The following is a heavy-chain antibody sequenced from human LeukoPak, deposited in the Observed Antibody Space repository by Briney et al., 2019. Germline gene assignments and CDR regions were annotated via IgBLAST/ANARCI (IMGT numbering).Heavy chain of an antibody. CDR2: IGGDGIA. J-gene: IGHJ4*02. CDR3: AKDRANWAIDD. V-gene: IGHV3-69-1*01. D-gene: IGHD3-16*01. CDR1: GFTFTDHP. Sequence: GGSLRLSCVASGFTFTDHPMNWVRQAPRKGQEWISYIGGDGIAFYADSVKGRFTASKDDARKSMYLQMNSLRVEDTAVYYCAKDRANWAIDDWGQGTQVTVSS.